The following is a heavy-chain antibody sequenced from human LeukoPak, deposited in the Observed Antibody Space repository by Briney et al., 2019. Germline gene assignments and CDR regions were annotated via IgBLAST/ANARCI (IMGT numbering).Heavy chain of an antibody. J-gene: IGHJ6*02. CDR2: ITSSSSTI. CDR1: GFTFRSYS. Sequence: GGSLRLSCAASGFTFRSYSMNWVHQAPGKGLEWVSYITSSSSTIYYADSVKGRFTISRDNAKNSLYLQMNSLRAEDTAVYYGASDRGDYGDYVAYYYGMDVWGQGTTVTVSS. V-gene: IGHV3-48*01. CDR3: ASDRGDYGDYVAYYYGMDV. D-gene: IGHD4-17*01.